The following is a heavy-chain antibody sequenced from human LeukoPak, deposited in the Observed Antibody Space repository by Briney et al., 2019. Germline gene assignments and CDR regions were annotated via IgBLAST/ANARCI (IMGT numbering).Heavy chain of an antibody. V-gene: IGHV3-23*01. CDR3: AKDYGYYYDSSGYYPDAFDI. CDR1: GFTFSSYG. Sequence: PGGSLRLSCAASGFTFSSYGMSWVRQAPGKGLEWVSAISGSGGSTYYADSVKGRFTISRDNSKNTLYLQMNSLRAEDTAVYYCAKDYGYYYDSSGYYPDAFDIWGQGTMVTVSS. CDR2: ISGSGGST. J-gene: IGHJ3*02. D-gene: IGHD3-22*01.